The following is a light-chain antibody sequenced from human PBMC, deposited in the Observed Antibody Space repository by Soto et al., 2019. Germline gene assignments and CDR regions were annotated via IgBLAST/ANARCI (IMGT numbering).Light chain of an antibody. CDR3: SSYAGNNVVV. CDR1: SSDVGGYNY. V-gene: IGLV2-8*01. CDR2: EVS. Sequence: QPVLTQPPSASGSPGQSVTISCTGTSSDVGGYNYVSWYQQHPAKAPKLMIYEVSKRPSGVPDRFSGSRSGNTASLTVSGLQAEDEADYYCSSYAGNNVVVFGGGTKLTVL. J-gene: IGLJ2*01.